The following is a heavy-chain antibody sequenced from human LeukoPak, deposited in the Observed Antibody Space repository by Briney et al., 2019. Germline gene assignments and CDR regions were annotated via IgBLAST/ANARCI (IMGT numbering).Heavy chain of an antibody. V-gene: IGHV4-39*01. D-gene: IGHD5-12*01. CDR3: AGHDWGEWLVGTYFDN. J-gene: IGHJ4*02. CDR1: GGSLSSRHYY. Sequence: SETLSLTCTVSGGSLSSRHYYWGWVRQPPGKGLEGVGSMFYSGSINQNPSLKSPVTIPIDTSKNQFSLKLRSVTAADAAVYYCAGHDWGEWLVGTYFDNWGRGTLVTVSS. CDR2: MFYSGSI.